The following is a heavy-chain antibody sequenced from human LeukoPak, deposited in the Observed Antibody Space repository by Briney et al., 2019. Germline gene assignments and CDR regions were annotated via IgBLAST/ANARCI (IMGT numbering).Heavy chain of an antibody. CDR1: GGTFSSYA. CDR2: IIPIFGIA. J-gene: IGHJ4*02. Sequence: ASVKVSCKASGGTFSSYAISWVRQAPGQGLEWMGRIIPIFGIANYAQKFQGRVTITADKSTSTAYMELSSLRSEDTAVYYCAREGLAARQEYYFDYWGQGTLVTVSS. V-gene: IGHV1-69*04. CDR3: AREGLAARQEYYFDY. D-gene: IGHD6-6*01.